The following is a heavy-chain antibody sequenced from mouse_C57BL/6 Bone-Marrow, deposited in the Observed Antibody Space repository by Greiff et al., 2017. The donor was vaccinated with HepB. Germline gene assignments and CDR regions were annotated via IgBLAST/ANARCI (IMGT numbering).Heavy chain of an antibody. D-gene: IGHD1-1*01. CDR2: ISNGGGST. CDR3: ARHVIYYYGSSYGDYFDY. V-gene: IGHV5-12*01. Sequence: EVQWVESGGGLVQPGGSLKLSCAASGFTFSDYYMYWVRQTPEKRLEWVAYISNGGGSTYYPDTVKGRFTISRDNAKNTLYLQMSRLKSEDTAMYYCARHVIYYYGSSYGDYFDYWCQGTTLTVSS. CDR1: GFTFSDYY. J-gene: IGHJ2*01.